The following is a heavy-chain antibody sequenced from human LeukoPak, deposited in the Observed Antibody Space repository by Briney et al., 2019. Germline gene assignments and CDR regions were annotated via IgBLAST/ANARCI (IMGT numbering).Heavy chain of an antibody. CDR1: GFTFSRYW. CDR2: INSDGSST. V-gene: IGHV3-74*01. Sequence: GGSLRLSCAASGFTFSRYWMHWVRHAPGKGLVWVSRINSDGSSTRYGDSVKGRFTISRDNAKNTLYLQMNSLGAEDTAVYYCARDYYDSSGYYGWGQGTLVTVSS. CDR3: ARDYYDSSGYYG. D-gene: IGHD3-22*01. J-gene: IGHJ4*02.